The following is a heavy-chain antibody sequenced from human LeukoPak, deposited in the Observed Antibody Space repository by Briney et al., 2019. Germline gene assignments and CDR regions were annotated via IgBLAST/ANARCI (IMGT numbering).Heavy chain of an antibody. V-gene: IGHV4-4*07. CDR3: ARGKQQLLPALYYYSYYMAV. CDR2: IYTSGST. J-gene: IGHJ6*03. D-gene: IGHD6-13*01. Sequence: SETLSLTCTVSGGSISSYYWSWIRQPAGKGLEWIGRIYTSGSTNYNPSLKSRVTMSVDTSKNQFSLKLSSVTAADTAVYYCARGKQQLLPALYYYSYYMAVWAKGTTVPIP. CDR1: GGSISSYY.